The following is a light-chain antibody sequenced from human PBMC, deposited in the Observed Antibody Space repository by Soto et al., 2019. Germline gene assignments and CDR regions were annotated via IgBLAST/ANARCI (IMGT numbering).Light chain of an antibody. CDR2: RAS. CDR3: QQYGSSPLT. CDR1: ENIYTN. J-gene: IGKJ4*01. V-gene: IGKV3-20*01. Sequence: EIVMTQSPATLSVSPCERATLSCRASENIYTNLARYQQKPGQTPKVLIYRASTRATGIPDRFSGSGSGTDFTLTISRLEAEDFAVYYCQQYGSSPLTFGGGTKVDIK.